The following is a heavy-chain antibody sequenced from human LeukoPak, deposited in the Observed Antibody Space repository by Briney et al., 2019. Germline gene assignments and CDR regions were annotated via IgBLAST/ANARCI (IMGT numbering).Heavy chain of an antibody. V-gene: IGHV1-69*13. CDR2: IIPRFGTA. CDR3: ARDRPGRYCSSTSCYTASPFGP. J-gene: IGHJ5*02. Sequence: SLKVSCTASRGTFSSYAISWVRQAPGQGLEWMGGIIPRFGTANYAQKFQGRVTITADESTSTAYMELSSLRSEDTAVYYCARDRPGRYCSSTSCYTASPFGPWGQGTLVTVSS. CDR1: RGTFSSYA. D-gene: IGHD2-2*02.